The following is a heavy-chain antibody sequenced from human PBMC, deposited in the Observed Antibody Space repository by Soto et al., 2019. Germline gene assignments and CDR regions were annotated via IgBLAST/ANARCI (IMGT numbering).Heavy chain of an antibody. J-gene: IGHJ6*02. D-gene: IGHD2-21*02. CDR2: VIPIFNTP. CDR3: AKDDPGDFYSYYGLDV. CDR1: GGTFTNYA. Sequence: SVKVSCKASGGTFTNYAFSWVRQAPGQGLEWMGGVIPIFNTPDYAQKFQGRVTISADISTNTVHMQMSSLRAEDTAIYYCAKDDPGDFYSYYGLDVWGQGTTVTVSS. V-gene: IGHV1-69*06.